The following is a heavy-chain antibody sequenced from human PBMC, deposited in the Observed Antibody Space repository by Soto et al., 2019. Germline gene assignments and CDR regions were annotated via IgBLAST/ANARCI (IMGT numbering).Heavy chain of an antibody. CDR2: IYYSWIT. Sequence: ETLSLSCAVSGGSISSSSYYWGWIRQPPGKGLEWIGSIYYSWITYYNPSLKSRVTISVDTSKNQFSLKLSSVTAADTAVYYCATKYYDSSGYSIDYWGQGTLVTVSS. J-gene: IGHJ4*02. V-gene: IGHV4-39*01. CDR1: GGSISSSSYY. D-gene: IGHD3-22*01. CDR3: ATKYYDSSGYSIDY.